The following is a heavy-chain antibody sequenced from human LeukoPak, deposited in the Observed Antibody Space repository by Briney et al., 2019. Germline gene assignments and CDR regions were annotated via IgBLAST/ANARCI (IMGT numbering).Heavy chain of an antibody. CDR2: ISSSGSTI. J-gene: IGHJ4*02. D-gene: IGHD3-16*02. V-gene: IGHV3-48*03. Sequence: GGSLRLSCAASGFTFSSYEMNWVRQAPGKGLEWVSYISSSGSTIYYADSVKGRFTISRDNSKNTLYLQMNSLRAEDTAVYYCAKEMITFEGVIAGFDYWGQGTLVTVSS. CDR1: GFTFSSYE. CDR3: AKEMITFEGVIAGFDY.